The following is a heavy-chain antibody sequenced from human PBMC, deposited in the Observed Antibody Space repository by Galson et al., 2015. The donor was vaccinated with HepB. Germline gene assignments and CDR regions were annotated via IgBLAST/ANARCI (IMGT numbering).Heavy chain of an antibody. J-gene: IGHJ4*02. CDR2: TWYRSKWYN. V-gene: IGHV6-1*01. Sequence: CAISGDSVSSKSAAWNRIRQSPSRGLEWLGRTWYRSKWYNGYAVSVKSRITINPDTSKNQFSLHLNSVTPEDTAVYYCARSTGDLDYWGQGTLVTVSS. CDR3: ARSTGDLDY. CDR1: GDSVSSKSAA. D-gene: IGHD7-27*01.